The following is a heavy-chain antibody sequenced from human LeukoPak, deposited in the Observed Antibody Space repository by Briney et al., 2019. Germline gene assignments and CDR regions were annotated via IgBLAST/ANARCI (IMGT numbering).Heavy chain of an antibody. Sequence: SQTLSLSCTDSGGSSSRGDYSWTWIRQPPGKGLEWIGYIYYNGSTLKNRVSISVDTSRSQLSLKLSSVTAANTAVYYCARETRDGYIATTFDYWGQGALVTVSS. CDR3: ARETRDGYIATTFDY. CDR1: GGSSSRGDYS. J-gene: IGHJ4*02. V-gene: IGHV4-30-4*01. D-gene: IGHD5-24*01. CDR2: IYYNGS.